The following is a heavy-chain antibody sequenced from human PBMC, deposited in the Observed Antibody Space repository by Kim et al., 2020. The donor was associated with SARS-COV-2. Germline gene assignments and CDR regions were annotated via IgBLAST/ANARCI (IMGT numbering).Heavy chain of an antibody. V-gene: IGHV4-34*01. CDR2: INHSGST. Sequence: SETLSLTCAVYGGSFSGYYWSWIRQPPGKGLEWIGEINHSGSTNYNPSLKSRVTISVDTSKNQFSLKLSSVTAADTAVYYCARGRGSIAVAGTGTHGGNPEMTGYFDYWGQGTLVTVSA. J-gene: IGHJ4*02. D-gene: IGHD6-19*01. CDR3: ARGRGSIAVAGTGTHGGNPEMTGYFDY. CDR1: GGSFSGYY.